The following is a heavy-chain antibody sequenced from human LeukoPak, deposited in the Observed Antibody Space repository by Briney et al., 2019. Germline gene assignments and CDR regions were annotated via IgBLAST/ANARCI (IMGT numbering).Heavy chain of an antibody. D-gene: IGHD3-22*01. V-gene: IGHV3-11*04. Sequence: GGSLRLSCAASGFTFSDYYMSWIRQAPGKALEWVSYVSSGSSTIYYADSVKGRFTVSRDNGKRSLYLHMSSLRAEDTAMYYCARDKYYYDSSGGGYYFDYWGQGTLVTVSS. CDR1: GFTFSDYY. CDR3: ARDKYYYDSSGGGYYFDY. J-gene: IGHJ4*02. CDR2: VSSGSSTI.